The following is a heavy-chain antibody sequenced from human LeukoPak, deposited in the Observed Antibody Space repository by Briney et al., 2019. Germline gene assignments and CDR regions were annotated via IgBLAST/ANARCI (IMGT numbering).Heavy chain of an antibody. Sequence: PGRSLRLSCAASGLTFDDYAMHWVRQAPRKGLEGGSGISWNSGSIGYADSVKGRFTISRDNAKNSLYLQMNSLRAEDTALHYCAKGVYGPSGAFGIWGQGTMVTVSS. V-gene: IGHV3-9*01. CDR3: AKGVYGPSGAFGI. J-gene: IGHJ3*02. D-gene: IGHD5/OR15-5a*01. CDR1: GLTFDDYA. CDR2: ISWNSGSI.